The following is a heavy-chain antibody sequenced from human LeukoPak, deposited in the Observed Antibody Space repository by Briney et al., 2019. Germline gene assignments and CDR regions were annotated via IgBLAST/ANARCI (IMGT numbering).Heavy chain of an antibody. CDR3: VRDSDYSALGRPRPLDY. J-gene: IGHJ4*02. CDR1: GFTFSSYG. CDR2: ISYDGSNK. D-gene: IGHD3-10*01. V-gene: IGHV3-30*03. Sequence: GGSLRLSCAASGFTFSSYGMHWVRQAPGKGLEWVAVISYDGSNKYYADSVKGRFTISRDNAKNTLYLQMNSLRAEDTAVYYCVRDSDYSALGRPRPLDYWGQGTLVTVSA.